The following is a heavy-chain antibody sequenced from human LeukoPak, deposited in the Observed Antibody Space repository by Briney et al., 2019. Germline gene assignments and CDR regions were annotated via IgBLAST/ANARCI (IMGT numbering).Heavy chain of an antibody. D-gene: IGHD2-2*01. J-gene: IGHJ4*02. V-gene: IGHV3-23*01. CDR1: GFTFSSYA. CDR2: ISGSGGST. Sequence: TGGSLRLSCSASGFTFSSYAMSWVRQAPGKGLEWVSAISGSGGSTYYADSVKGRFTISRDNSKNTLYLQMHSLRVEDTAVYYCAKRAVPAATRQAPPPYYFDYWGQGTLVTVSS. CDR3: AKRAVPAATRQAPPPYYFDY.